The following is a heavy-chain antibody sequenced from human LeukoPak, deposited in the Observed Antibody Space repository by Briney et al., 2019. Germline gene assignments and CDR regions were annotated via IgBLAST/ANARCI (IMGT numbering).Heavy chain of an antibody. CDR1: GGSFSGYY. D-gene: IGHD1-7*01. J-gene: IGHJ4*02. Sequence: KPSETLSLTCAVYGGSFSGYYWSWIRQPPGKGLEWIGEINHSGSTNYNPSLKSRVTISVDTSKNQFSLKLSSVTAADTAVYYCARVRNWNYVFDYWGRGTLVTVSS. CDR2: INHSGST. V-gene: IGHV4-34*01. CDR3: ARVRNWNYVFDY.